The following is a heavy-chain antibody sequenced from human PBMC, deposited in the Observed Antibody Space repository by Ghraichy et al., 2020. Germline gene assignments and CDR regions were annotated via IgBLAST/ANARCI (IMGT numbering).Heavy chain of an antibody. CDR2: IYYSGNS. V-gene: IGHV4-59*01. D-gene: IGHD4-23*01. J-gene: IGHJ5*02. Sequence: SQTLSLTCIVSGGSISSYYWSWIRQTPGRGLEWTGYIYYSGNSNYNPSFKGRVTISVDTSKNQFSLNLNSVTAADTAVYYCARGESETRWDWFDPWGQGSLVTVSS. CDR1: GGSISSYY. CDR3: ARGESETRWDWFDP.